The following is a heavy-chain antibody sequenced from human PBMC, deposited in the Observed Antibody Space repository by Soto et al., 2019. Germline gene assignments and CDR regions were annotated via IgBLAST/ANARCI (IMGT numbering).Heavy chain of an antibody. J-gene: IGHJ5*02. CDR2: VNHSGST. Sequence: PSETLSLTCAVYGGSFSGDHWSWIRQPPGKGLEWIGEVNHSGSTNYNPSLKSRVTISVDTSKKQISLKLNSVTAADTAVYYCARRYCSSTSCLAGFDPWGRGTLVTVS. CDR1: GGSFSGDH. V-gene: IGHV4-34*01. D-gene: IGHD2-2*01. CDR3: ARRYCSSTSCLAGFDP.